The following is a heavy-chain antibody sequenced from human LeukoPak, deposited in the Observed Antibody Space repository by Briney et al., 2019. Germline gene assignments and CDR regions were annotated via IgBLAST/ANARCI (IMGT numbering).Heavy chain of an antibody. D-gene: IGHD3-22*01. V-gene: IGHV1-69*02. J-gene: IGHJ6*02. CDR2: IIPILGIA. CDR1: GGTFSSYT. CDR3: ARGSSGSDYYYYGTDV. Sequence: GSSVKVSCKASGGTFSSYTISWVRQAPGQGLEWMGRIIPILGIANYAQKFQGRVTITADKSTSTAYMELSSLRSEDTAVYYCARGSSGSDYYYYGTDVWGQGTTVTVSS.